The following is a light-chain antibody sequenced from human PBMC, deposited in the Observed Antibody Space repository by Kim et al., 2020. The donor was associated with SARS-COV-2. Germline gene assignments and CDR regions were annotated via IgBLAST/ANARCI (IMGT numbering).Light chain of an antibody. CDR1: SRDVGCYNY. Sequence: GQSVTISCTGTSRDVGCYNYASWYQQHPGKAPKLMMYDVSKRPSGVPDRFSGSKSGNTASLTISGLQAEDEADYYCCSYAGSYTLVFGGGTQLTVL. J-gene: IGLJ2*01. V-gene: IGLV2-11*01. CDR3: CSYAGSYTLV. CDR2: DVS.